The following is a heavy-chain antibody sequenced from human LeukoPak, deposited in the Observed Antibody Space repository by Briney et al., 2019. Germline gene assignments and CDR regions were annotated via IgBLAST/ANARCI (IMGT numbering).Heavy chain of an antibody. CDR1: GFTFSDYY. J-gene: IGHJ6*02. V-gene: IGHV3-11*01. Sequence: GSLRLSCAASGFTFSDYYMSWIRQAPGKGLEWVSFISGSATTTYYVDSVKGRLTLSRDNAKNPLYLQMNGLRAEDSAVYYCARDMYYGSGTPMQYGMDVWGPGTTVTVSS. CDR2: ISGSATTT. CDR3: ARDMYYGSGTPMQYGMDV. D-gene: IGHD3-10*01.